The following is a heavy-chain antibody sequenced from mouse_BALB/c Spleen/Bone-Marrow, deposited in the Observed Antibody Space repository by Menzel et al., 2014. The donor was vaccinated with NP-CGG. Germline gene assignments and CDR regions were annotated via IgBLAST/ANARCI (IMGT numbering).Heavy chain of an antibody. CDR1: GFSFSDHY. CDR2: ISDGGGHT. D-gene: IGHD2-14*01. CDR3: ARDGDYRYAWFSY. V-gene: IGHV5-4*02. J-gene: IGHJ3*01. Sequence: EVQLQESGGRLVKPGGSLKLSCAASGFSFSDHYMYWVRQTPEKRLEWVATISDGGGHTYYSDSVKGRFTISRDNAKNNLYLQMSSLKSEDTAMYHCARDGDYRYAWFSYWGQGTPVTVSA.